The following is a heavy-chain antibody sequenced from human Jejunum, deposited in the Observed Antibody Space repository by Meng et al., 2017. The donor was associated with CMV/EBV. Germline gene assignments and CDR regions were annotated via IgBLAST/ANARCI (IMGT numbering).Heavy chain of an antibody. Sequence: GESLKISCAASEFTYWMHWVRQAPGKGLVWVSRINSDGSTARYADSVKGRFTISRDNAKNTLYLQMNSLRAEDTAVYYCARGGGPDYWGRGTLVTVSS. V-gene: IGHV3-74*01. CDR2: INSDGSTA. CDR1: EFTYW. J-gene: IGHJ4*02. D-gene: IGHD3-16*01. CDR3: ARGGGPDY.